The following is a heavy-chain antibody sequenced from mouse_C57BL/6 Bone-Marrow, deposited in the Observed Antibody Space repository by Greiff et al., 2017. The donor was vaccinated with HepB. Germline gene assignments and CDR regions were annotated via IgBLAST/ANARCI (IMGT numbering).Heavy chain of an antibody. J-gene: IGHJ4*01. CDR1: GFTFSDYY. D-gene: IGHD2-2*01. V-gene: IGHV5-16*01. Sequence: EVMLVESEGGLVQPGSSMKLSCTASGFTFSDYYMAWVRQVPEKGLEWVANINYDGSSTYYLDSLKSRFIISRDNAKNILYLQMSTLKSEDTATYYCAREGLPYAMDYWGQGTSVTVSS. CDR3: AREGLPYAMDY. CDR2: INYDGSST.